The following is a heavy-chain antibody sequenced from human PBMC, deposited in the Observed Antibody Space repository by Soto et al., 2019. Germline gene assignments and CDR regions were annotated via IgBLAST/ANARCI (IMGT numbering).Heavy chain of an antibody. J-gene: IGHJ5*02. CDR1: GFTFSSSA. CDR3: ARDAPPLAYYYDPNWFDP. D-gene: IGHD3-22*01. CDR2: IDVGSANA. Sequence: SVKVSCKTSGFTFSSSAVHWVRQARGHRLQWIGWIDVGSANANYAQMLQERVTISRDNAKNSLYLQMNSLRDEDTAVYYCARDAPPLAYYYDPNWFDPWGQGTLVTVSS. V-gene: IGHV1-58*01.